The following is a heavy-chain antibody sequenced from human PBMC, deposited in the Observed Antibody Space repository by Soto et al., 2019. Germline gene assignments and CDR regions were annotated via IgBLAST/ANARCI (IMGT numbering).Heavy chain of an antibody. CDR3: ARPPIEYSTPYYFDY. CDR1: GFTFSDYY. Sequence: GGSLRLSCAASGFTFSDYYMSWIRQAPGKGLEWVSYISSSGSTIYYADSVKGRFTISRDNAKNSLYLQMNSLRAEDTAVYYCARPPIEYSTPYYFDYWGQGTLVTVSS. CDR2: ISSSGSTI. V-gene: IGHV3-11*01. D-gene: IGHD6-6*01. J-gene: IGHJ4*02.